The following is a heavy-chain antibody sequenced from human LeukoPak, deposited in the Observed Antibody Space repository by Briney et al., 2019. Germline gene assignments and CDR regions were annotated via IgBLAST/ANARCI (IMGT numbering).Heavy chain of an antibody. J-gene: IGHJ4*02. V-gene: IGHV3-30-3*01. CDR3: ARDKATVTTLRGPLDY. CDR2: ISYDGSNK. D-gene: IGHD4-17*01. Sequence: TLRLSCTASGFTFSSYAMRWVRQAPGKGLEWVADISYDGSNKYYADSVKGRFTSSRDNSKNTLYLQMNSLRAEDTAVYYCARDKATVTTLRGPLDYWGQGTLVTVSS. CDR1: GFTFSSYA.